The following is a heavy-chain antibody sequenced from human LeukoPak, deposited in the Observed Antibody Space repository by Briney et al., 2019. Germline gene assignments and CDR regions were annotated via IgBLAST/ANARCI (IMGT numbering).Heavy chain of an antibody. D-gene: IGHD6-19*01. V-gene: IGHV4-59*01. J-gene: IGHJ4*02. CDR2: IYYSGST. CDR1: GGSISSYY. CDR3: ARGYSSGWLFGY. Sequence: SETLSLTCTVSGGSISSYYWSWIRQPPGKGLEWIGYIYYSGSTNYNPSLKSRVTISVDTSKNQFSLKLSSVTAADTAVYYCARGYSSGWLFGYWGQGTLVTVSS.